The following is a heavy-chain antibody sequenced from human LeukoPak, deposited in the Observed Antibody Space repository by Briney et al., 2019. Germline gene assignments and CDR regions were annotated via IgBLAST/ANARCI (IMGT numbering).Heavy chain of an antibody. CDR3: ARGHRTLPPGVRARKQQEAYNYFDP. CDR2: INAGNGNA. V-gene: IGHV1-3*01. D-gene: IGHD3-10*01. J-gene: IGHJ5*02. Sequence: ASVKVSCKASGYTFTSYAMHWVRQAPGQRLEWMGWINAGNGNAKYSQKFQDRVTMTTDTSANTAYMELRSLRSDDTAVYYCARGHRTLPPGVRARKQQEAYNYFDPWGQGTLVTVSS. CDR1: GYTFTSYA.